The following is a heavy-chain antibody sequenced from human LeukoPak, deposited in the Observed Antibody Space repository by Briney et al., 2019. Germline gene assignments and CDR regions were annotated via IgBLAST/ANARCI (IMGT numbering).Heavy chain of an antibody. D-gene: IGHD6-13*01. Sequence: PGGSLRLSCAASGFTVSSNYMSWVRQAPGKGLEWVSVIYSGGSTYYADSVKGRFTISRDNPKNTLYLQMNSLRAEDTAVYYCARDGRRSSSPFYGMDVWGQGTTVTVSS. CDR2: IYSGGST. CDR1: GFTVSSNY. CDR3: ARDGRRSSSPFYGMDV. V-gene: IGHV3-66*01. J-gene: IGHJ6*02.